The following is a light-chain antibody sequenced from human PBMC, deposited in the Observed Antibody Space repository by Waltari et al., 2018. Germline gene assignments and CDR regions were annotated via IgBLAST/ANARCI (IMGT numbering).Light chain of an antibody. CDR1: SSDIGSYNY. CDR3: SSYTTVTTVI. V-gene: IGLV2-14*01. J-gene: IGLJ2*01. Sequence: SALTQPASVSGSPGQSITISCTGTSSDIGSYNYVSWYQQHPGKAPKLMIYDVNNRPSGVSSRFSGSKSGNTASLTISGLQAEDEADYYCSSYTTVTTVIFGGGTKLTVV. CDR2: DVN.